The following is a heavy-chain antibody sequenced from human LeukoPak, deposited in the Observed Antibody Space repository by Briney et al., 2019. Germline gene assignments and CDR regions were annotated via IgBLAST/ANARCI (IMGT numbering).Heavy chain of an antibody. Sequence: ASVKVSCKASGGTFSSYAISWVRQAPGQGLEWMGIINANGGDTRFAQQFQGRVTMTGDTSTSTVYMELSTLRSEDTAVYYCARDSAVGLTTSFDYWGQGTLVTVSS. D-gene: IGHD3-22*01. CDR2: INANGGDT. CDR3: ARDSAVGLTTSFDY. J-gene: IGHJ4*02. V-gene: IGHV1-46*01. CDR1: GGTFSSYA.